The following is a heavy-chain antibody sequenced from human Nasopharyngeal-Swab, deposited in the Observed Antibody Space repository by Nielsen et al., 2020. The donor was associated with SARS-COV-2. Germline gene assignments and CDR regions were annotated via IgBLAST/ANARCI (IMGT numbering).Heavy chain of an antibody. J-gene: IGHJ4*02. Sequence: GESLKISCAASGFTFDSYAMTWGRQAPGNGLEWVSSVTGSGSTTKYADSVKGRFTISRDNSNKKVYLQMHSLRAEDSAVYYCAKDRYCSGGACYFNGFDSWGQGTLVTVSS. CDR1: GFTFDSYA. V-gene: IGHV3-23*01. CDR2: VTGSGSTT. D-gene: IGHD2-15*01. CDR3: AKDRYCSGGACYFNGFDS.